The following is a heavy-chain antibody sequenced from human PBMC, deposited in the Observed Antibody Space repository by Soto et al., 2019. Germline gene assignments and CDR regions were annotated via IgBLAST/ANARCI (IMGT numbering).Heavy chain of an antibody. D-gene: IGHD2-2*01. CDR3: ARGVRCSSTSCYSLSGGPLNWFDP. J-gene: IGHJ5*02. V-gene: IGHV4-34*01. CDR2: INHSGST. Sequence: QVQLQQWGAGLLKPSETLSLTCAVYGGSFSGYYWSWIRQPPGKGLEWIGEINHSGSTNYNPSLKSRVTISVDTSKNQFSLKLSSVTAADTAVYYCARGVRCSSTSCYSLSGGPLNWFDPWGQGTLVTVSS. CDR1: GGSFSGYY.